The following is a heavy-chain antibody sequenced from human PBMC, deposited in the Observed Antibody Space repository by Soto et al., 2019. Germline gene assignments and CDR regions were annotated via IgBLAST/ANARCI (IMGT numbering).Heavy chain of an antibody. V-gene: IGHV1-18*01. D-gene: IGHD3-16*01. Sequence: QVQLVQSGAEVKNPGASVKVSCKASGYRFTSYGIGWVRQAPGQGLEWMGWINAYNGNTNYAQNLQGRVTLTTDTSTRTAYMELRSLRSNDTAVYYCAMVDVYVTPSPQDVWGQGTTVTVSS. J-gene: IGHJ6*02. CDR3: AMVDVYVTPSPQDV. CDR1: GYRFTSYG. CDR2: INAYNGNT.